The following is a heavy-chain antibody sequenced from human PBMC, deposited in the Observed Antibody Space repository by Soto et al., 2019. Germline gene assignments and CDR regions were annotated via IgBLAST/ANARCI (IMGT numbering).Heavy chain of an antibody. CDR2: IKSKTDGGTT. J-gene: IGHJ6*02. CDR1: GFTFINAW. D-gene: IGHD3-10*01. CDR3: AYYYASGSYYNNYYYYDMDV. V-gene: IGHV3-15*07. Sequence: GFLRLSCAASGFTFINAWMNWVLQAPWKGLEWVGRIKSKTDGGTTDYAAPVKGRFTISRDDSKNTLYLQMSSLRADDTAVYYCAYYYASGSYYNNYYYYDMDVWGQGTTVTVSS.